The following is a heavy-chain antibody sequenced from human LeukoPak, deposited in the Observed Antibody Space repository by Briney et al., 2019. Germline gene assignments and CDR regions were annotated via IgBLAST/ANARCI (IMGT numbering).Heavy chain of an antibody. J-gene: IGHJ5*02. V-gene: IGHV3-20*04. CDR3: ARDLGYCSSTSCLNWFDP. CDR2: INWNGGST. Sequence: PGGSLRLSCAASGFTFDDYGMSWVRQAPGKGLEWVSGINWNGGSTGYADSVKGRFTISRDNAKNSLYLQMNSLRAEDTALYYCARDLGYCSSTSCLNWFDPSRQGTLVTVSS. D-gene: IGHD2-2*01. CDR1: GFTFDDYG.